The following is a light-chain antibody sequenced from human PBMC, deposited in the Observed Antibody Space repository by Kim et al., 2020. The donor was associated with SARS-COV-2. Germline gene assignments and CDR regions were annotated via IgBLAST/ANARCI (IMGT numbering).Light chain of an antibody. CDR1: KLGDKY. J-gene: IGLJ2*01. V-gene: IGLV3-1*01. Sequence: VPPGKTASITCSGDKLGDKYACWYQQKPGQSPVLVIYQDSKRPSGIPERFSGSNSGNTATLTISGTQAMDEADYYCQAWDSSTVVFGGGTQLTVL. CDR2: QDS. CDR3: QAWDSSTVV.